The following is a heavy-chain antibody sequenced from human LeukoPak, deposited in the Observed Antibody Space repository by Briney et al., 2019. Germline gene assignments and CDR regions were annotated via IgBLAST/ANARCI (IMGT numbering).Heavy chain of an antibody. CDR3: ARGRVVVPAAMPNWFDP. CDR1: GYTFTSYA. Sequence: GASVKVSCKASGYTFTSYAMHWVRQAPGQRLGWMGWINAGNGNTKYSQKFQGRVTITRDTSASTAYMELSSLRSEDTAVYYCARGRVVVPAAMPNWFDPWGQGTLVTVSS. J-gene: IGHJ5*02. D-gene: IGHD2-2*01. CDR2: INAGNGNT. V-gene: IGHV1-3*01.